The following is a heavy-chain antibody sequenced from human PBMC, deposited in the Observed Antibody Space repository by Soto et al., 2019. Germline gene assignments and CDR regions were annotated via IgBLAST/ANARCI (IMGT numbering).Heavy chain of an antibody. Sequence: GGSLRLSCAASGFTFSGYAMSWVRQAPGKGLEWVSAISGSGGSTYYADSVKGRFTISRVNSKNTLYLQMNSLRAEDTAVYYRAKXGPRWYSSSWYSNWFDPWGQGTLVTVSS. J-gene: IGHJ5*02. CDR1: GFTFSGYA. CDR3: AKXGPRWYSSSWYSNWFDP. CDR2: ISGSGGST. D-gene: IGHD6-13*01. V-gene: IGHV3-23*01.